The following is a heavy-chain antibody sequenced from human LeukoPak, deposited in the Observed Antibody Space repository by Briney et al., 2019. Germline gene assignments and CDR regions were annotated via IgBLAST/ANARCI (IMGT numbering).Heavy chain of an antibody. V-gene: IGHV4-59*02. CDR2: IYYTET. J-gene: IGHJ4*02. D-gene: IGHD7-27*01. CDR3: ATRKLGNDY. CDR1: GGSVSDYY. Sequence: SETLSLTRTVSGGSVSDYYWSWIRQSPGKGLEWIGYIYYTETSYNPSLKSRVTISADTSKNQFSLKLYSVTAADTAVYYCATRKLGNDYWGQGTLVTVSS.